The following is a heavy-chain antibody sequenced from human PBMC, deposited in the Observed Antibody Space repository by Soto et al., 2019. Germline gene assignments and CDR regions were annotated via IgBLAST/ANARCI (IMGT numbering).Heavy chain of an antibody. D-gene: IGHD6-13*01. CDR1: GFTFSSYG. J-gene: IGHJ4*02. Sequence: QVQLVESGGGVVKPGRSLRLSCAASGFTFSSYGMHWVRQAPGKGLEWVAVIWYDGSNKYYADSVKGRFTISRDNSKNTLYLQMNSLRAEDTAVYYCARGPPWYLFKFDYWGQGTLVTVSS. V-gene: IGHV3-33*01. CDR3: ARGPPWYLFKFDY. CDR2: IWYDGSNK.